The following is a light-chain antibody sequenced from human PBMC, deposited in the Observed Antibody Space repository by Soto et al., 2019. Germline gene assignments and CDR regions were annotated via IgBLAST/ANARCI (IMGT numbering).Light chain of an antibody. J-gene: IGKJ1*01. Sequence: EIVLTQSPGTLTLSPGERATLSCRASQSVTSNFLAWHQQKPGQAPRLLIYGASNRATGIPDRFSGSGSGTDFTLTISSLQSEDFGVYYCQQNKDWPRTFGQGTKVDIK. CDR3: QQNKDWPRT. V-gene: IGKV3D-7*01. CDR1: QSVTSNF. CDR2: GAS.